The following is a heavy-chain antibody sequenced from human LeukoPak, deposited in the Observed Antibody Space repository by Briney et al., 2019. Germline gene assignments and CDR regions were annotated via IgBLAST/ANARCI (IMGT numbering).Heavy chain of an antibody. CDR2: ISGSGGST. CDR3: AKDFWSGYYPHY. V-gene: IGHV3-23*01. Sequence: PGGSLRLSCAASRFTFSSYAMSWVRQAPGKGLEWVSAISGSGGSTYYADSVKGRFTISRDNSKNTLYLQMNSLRAEDTAVYYCAKDFWSGYYPHYWGQGTLVAVSS. D-gene: IGHD3-3*01. J-gene: IGHJ4*02. CDR1: RFTFSSYA.